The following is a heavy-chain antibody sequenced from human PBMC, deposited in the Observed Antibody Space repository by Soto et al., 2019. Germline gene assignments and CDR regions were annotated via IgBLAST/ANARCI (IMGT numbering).Heavy chain of an antibody. D-gene: IGHD6-6*01. Sequence: ASETLSLTFTVSGGSINDFYWSWIRQPPGKGLEWIGYIYYSGRTDYNPSLKGRVTISVDTSKNQFSLKLRSVTAADTAVYYCARVGGVAARTFDYWGQGTLVTVSS. J-gene: IGHJ4*02. V-gene: IGHV4-59*01. CDR3: ARVGGVAARTFDY. CDR2: IYYSGRT. CDR1: GGSINDFY.